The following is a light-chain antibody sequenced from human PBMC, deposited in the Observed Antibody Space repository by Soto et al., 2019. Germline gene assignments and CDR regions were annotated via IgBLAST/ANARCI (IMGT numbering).Light chain of an antibody. J-gene: IGKJ1*01. V-gene: IGKV1-5*01. CDR2: HAS. CDR1: QSSSSW. Sequence: DIQMTKSPSTLYAAVGDRVTITCRASQSSSSWLAWYQQKPGQAPQLLIYHASSLEGVVPSRFSGSVSGTEFTLTISSLQPDDFATYYCQQDNTYSTFGQGTKVEIQ. CDR3: QQDNTYST.